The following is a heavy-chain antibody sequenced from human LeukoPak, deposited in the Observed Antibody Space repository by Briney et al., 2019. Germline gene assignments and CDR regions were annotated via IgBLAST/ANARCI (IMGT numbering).Heavy chain of an antibody. CDR3: ASHGYSGYVAGAFDI. Sequence: GESLKISCKGSGYSFTSYWIGWVRQMPGKGLEWMGIIYPGDSDTRYSPSFQGQVTILADKSISTAYLQWSSLKASDTAMYYCASHGYSGYVAGAFDIWGQGTMVTVSS. J-gene: IGHJ3*02. CDR1: GYSFTSYW. V-gene: IGHV5-51*01. CDR2: IYPGDSDT. D-gene: IGHD5-12*01.